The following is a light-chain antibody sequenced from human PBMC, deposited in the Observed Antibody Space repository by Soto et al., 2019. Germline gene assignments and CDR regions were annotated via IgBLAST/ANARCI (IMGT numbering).Light chain of an antibody. CDR1: QSVSSSY. J-gene: IGKJ1*01. CDR3: QQYGTSFWT. V-gene: IGKV3-20*01. CDR2: GAS. Sequence: EIVLTQSPGTLSLSPGERGTLSCRTSQSVSSSYLAWYQQKPGQAPRLLIYGASTRATGIPDRFSGSGSGTDFTLTISRLEPEDFAVYYCQQYGTSFWTFGQGPKVEIK.